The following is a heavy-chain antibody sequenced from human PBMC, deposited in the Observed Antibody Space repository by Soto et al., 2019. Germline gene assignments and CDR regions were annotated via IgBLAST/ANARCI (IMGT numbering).Heavy chain of an antibody. CDR3: ARDGYTGSYHQY. CDR2: IIPILGIQ. D-gene: IGHD3-10*01. Sequence: QVQLVQSGAEVKKPGSSVRVSCKAPESTFTNYSISWVRQAPGQGLEWMGKIIPILGIQKHAQKFQGRITIIADKSTSTAYMDLTSLRSDDTAVYFCARDGYTGSYHQYWGQGTLVTVSS. J-gene: IGHJ4*02. V-gene: IGHV1-69*08. CDR1: ESTFTNYS.